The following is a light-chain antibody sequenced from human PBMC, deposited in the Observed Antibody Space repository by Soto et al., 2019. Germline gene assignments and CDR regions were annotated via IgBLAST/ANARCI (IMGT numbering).Light chain of an antibody. Sequence: EIVMTQSPATLSVSPGERATLSCRASQSISSELAWYQQKPGQPPRLLIYGASTRATGVPARFTGSGSGSDFTLTISGLQSEDFAVYYCQQGHNWPLNFGQGTRLEI. CDR3: QQGHNWPLN. CDR1: QSISSE. V-gene: IGKV3-15*01. J-gene: IGKJ2*01. CDR2: GAS.